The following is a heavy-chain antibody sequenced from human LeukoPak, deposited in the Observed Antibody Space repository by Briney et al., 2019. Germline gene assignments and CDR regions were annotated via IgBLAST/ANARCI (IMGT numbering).Heavy chain of an antibody. D-gene: IGHD3-22*01. CDR3: ARDPTYYYDSSGFMDV. CDR2: IIPIFGTA. CDR1: GGTFSSYA. J-gene: IGHJ6*02. V-gene: IGHV1-69*13. Sequence: SVKVSCKASGGTFSSYAISWVRQAPGQGLEGMGGIIPIFGTANYAQKFQGRVTSTADESTSTAYMELSSLRSEDTAVYYCARDPTYYYDSSGFMDVWGQGTTVTVSS.